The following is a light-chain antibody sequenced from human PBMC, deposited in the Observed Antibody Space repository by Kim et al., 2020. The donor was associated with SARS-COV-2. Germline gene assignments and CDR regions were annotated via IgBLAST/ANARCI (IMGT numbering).Light chain of an antibody. CDR2: EVS. Sequence: QSALTQPPSASGSPGQSVTISCTGTSSDVGGYAYFSWYQHHPGKAPKLMIYEVSKRPSGVPDRFSGSKSGNTASLTVSGLQAEDEADYYCSSYAGSNNFVFGTGTKVTVL. J-gene: IGLJ1*01. V-gene: IGLV2-8*01. CDR3: SSYAGSNNFV. CDR1: SSDVGGYAY.